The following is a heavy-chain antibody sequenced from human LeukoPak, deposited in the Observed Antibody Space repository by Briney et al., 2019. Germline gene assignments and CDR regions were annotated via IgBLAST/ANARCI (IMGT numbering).Heavy chain of an antibody. J-gene: IGHJ4*02. CDR3: AVTTRGY. Sequence: SGGSLRLSCAASGYTFTQFGMHWVRQAPGKGLEWVAFIRFNGTTKVYGDSVEGRFTISRDNSGNTLFLQMNRLTVEDTAVYYCAVTTRGYWGQGTLVTVSS. CDR1: GYTFTQFG. V-gene: IGHV3-30*02. D-gene: IGHD1-1*01. CDR2: IRFNGTTK.